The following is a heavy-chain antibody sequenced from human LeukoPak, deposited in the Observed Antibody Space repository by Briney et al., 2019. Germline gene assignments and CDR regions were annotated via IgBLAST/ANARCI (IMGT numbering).Heavy chain of an antibody. CDR2: IYTSGST. CDR3: ARGIHCSGGSCYDY. J-gene: IGHJ4*02. CDR1: GGSISSGSYY. D-gene: IGHD2-15*01. V-gene: IGHV4-61*02. Sequence: SQTLSLTCTVSGGSISSGSYYWSWIRQPAGKGLEWIGRIYTSGSTNYNPSLKSRVTISVDTSKNQFSLKLSSVTAADTAVYYCARGIHCSGGSCYDYWGQGTLVTVSS.